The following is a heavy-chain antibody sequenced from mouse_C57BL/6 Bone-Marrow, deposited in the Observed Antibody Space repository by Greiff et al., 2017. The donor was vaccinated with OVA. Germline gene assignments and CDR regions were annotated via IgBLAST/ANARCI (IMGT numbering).Heavy chain of an antibody. J-gene: IGHJ2*01. Sequence: QVQLQQSGAELARPGASVKLSCKASGYTFTSYGISWVKQRTGQGLEWIGEIYPRSGNTYYNEKFKGKATLTADKSSSTAYLELRSLTPEDSAVYFCARKNIGIVTGGWGQGTTLTVSS. CDR2: IYPRSGNT. D-gene: IGHD2-14*01. CDR1: GYTFTSYG. V-gene: IGHV1-81*01. CDR3: ARKNIGIVTGG.